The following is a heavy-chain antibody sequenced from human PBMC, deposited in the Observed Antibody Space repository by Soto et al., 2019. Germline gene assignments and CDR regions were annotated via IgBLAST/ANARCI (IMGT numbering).Heavy chain of an antibody. Sequence: SQTLSLTCAISGDSVSSNSAAWNWIRQSPSRGLEWLGRTYYRSKWYNDYAVSVKSRITINPDTSKNQFSLQPNSVTPEDTAVYYCARDQASGGDVRYYYYYGMDVWGQGTTVTVSS. CDR2: TYYRSKWYN. J-gene: IGHJ6*02. CDR3: ARDQASGGDVRYYYYYGMDV. CDR1: GDSVSSNSAA. D-gene: IGHD3-16*01. V-gene: IGHV6-1*01.